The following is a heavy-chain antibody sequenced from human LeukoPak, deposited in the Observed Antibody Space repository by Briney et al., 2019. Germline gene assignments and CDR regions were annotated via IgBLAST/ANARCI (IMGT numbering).Heavy chain of an antibody. D-gene: IGHD2/OR15-2a*01. J-gene: IGHJ4*02. Sequence: PSETLSLTCTVSGGSSSSTSFYWGWIRQPPGKGLEWVSYISSSSTSIHYADSVKGRFTISRDNAKNSLYLQMNSLRAEDTALYYCTSLSWMSEGIDYWGQGTLVTVSS. CDR3: TSLSWMSEGIDY. V-gene: IGHV3-48*04. CDR2: ISSSSTSI. CDR1: GGSSSSTS.